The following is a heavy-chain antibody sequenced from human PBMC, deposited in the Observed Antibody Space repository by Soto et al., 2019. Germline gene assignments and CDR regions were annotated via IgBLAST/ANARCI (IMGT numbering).Heavy chain of an antibody. V-gene: IGHV4-59*12. D-gene: IGHD3-22*01. CDR2: IYFRGTT. J-gene: IGHJ6*02. CDR3: ARSPDSSGYYPRWYYYGMDV. Sequence: SETLSLTCTVSGGSISSYYWSWIRQPPGKGLEWIGYIYFRGTTNYNPSLKSRVTMSVDTSKNQFSLKLSSVTAADTAVYYCARSPDSSGYYPRWYYYGMDVWGQGTTVTVSS. CDR1: GGSISSYY.